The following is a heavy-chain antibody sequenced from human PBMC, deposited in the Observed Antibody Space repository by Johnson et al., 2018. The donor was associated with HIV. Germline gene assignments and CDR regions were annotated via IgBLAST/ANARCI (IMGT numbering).Heavy chain of an antibody. D-gene: IGHD6-6*01. Sequence: VQLVESGGGVVQPGRSLRLSCAASGFTFSSYAMHWVRQAPGKGLEWVAVISYDGSNKYYADSVKDRFTISRDSSQNAVYLQMSSLRAEDTALYYCARGSSGSFDLWGRGTMVTVSS. CDR2: ISYDGSNK. CDR1: GFTFSSYA. V-gene: IGHV3-30*14. CDR3: ARGSSGSFDL. J-gene: IGHJ3*01.